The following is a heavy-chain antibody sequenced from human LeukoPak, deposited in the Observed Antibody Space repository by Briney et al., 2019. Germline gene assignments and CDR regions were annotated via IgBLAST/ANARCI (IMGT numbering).Heavy chain of an antibody. Sequence: GASVKVSCKASGGTFSSYAISWVRQAPGQGLEWMGRIIPIFGTANYAQKFQGRVTITTDESTSTACMELSSLRPEDTAVYYCAVGGIHNPDYWGQGTLVTVSS. CDR1: GGTFSSYA. CDR3: AVGGIHNPDY. CDR2: IIPIFGTA. D-gene: IGHD6-19*01. V-gene: IGHV1-69*05. J-gene: IGHJ4*02.